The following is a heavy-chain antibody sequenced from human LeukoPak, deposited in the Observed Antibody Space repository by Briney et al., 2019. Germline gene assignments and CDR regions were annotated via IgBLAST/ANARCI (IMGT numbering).Heavy chain of an antibody. Sequence: GGTLRLSCAASGFTFSSYAMSWVRQAPGKGLEWVSYISSSGSTIYYADSVKGRFTISRDNAKNSLYLQMNSLRAEDTAVYYCARASPPYPHYYYYGMDVWGQGTTVTVSS. J-gene: IGHJ6*02. CDR3: ARASPPYPHYYYYGMDV. CDR2: ISSSGSTI. D-gene: IGHD2-2*02. CDR1: GFTFSSYA. V-gene: IGHV3-48*04.